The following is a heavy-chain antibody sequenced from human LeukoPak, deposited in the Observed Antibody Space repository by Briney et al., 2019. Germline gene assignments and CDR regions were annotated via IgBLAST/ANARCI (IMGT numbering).Heavy chain of an antibody. J-gene: IGHJ6*03. CDR2: ISYDGSNK. D-gene: IGHD3-9*01. V-gene: IGHV3-30*04. Sequence: GGSLRLSCAASGFTFSSYAMHWVRQAPGKGLEWVAVISYDGSNKYYADSVKGRFTISRDNSKNTLYLQMNSLRAEDTAVYYCAREPTYYDILTGYQLVYYYYYMDVWGKGTTVTVSS. CDR1: GFTFSSYA. CDR3: AREPTYYDILTGYQLVYYYYYMDV.